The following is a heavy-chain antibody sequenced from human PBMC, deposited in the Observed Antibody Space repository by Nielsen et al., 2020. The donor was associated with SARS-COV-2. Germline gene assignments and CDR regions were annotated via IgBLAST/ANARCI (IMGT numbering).Heavy chain of an antibody. CDR2: IIPILGIT. D-gene: IGHD6-19*01. CDR3: ARITPSSGWDY. Sequence: SVKVSCKASGGTFSSFPISWVRQAPGQGLEWMGRIIPILGITTYAQKFQGRVTMTRDTSANTAYMELSSLSSEDTAVYYCARITPSSGWDYWGQGTLVTVSS. J-gene: IGHJ4*02. CDR1: GGTFSSFP. V-gene: IGHV1-69*02.